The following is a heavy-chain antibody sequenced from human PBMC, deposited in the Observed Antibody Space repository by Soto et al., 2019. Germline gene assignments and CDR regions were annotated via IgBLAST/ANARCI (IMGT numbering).Heavy chain of an antibody. V-gene: IGHV1-69*02. CDR3: APNTPGYCNGRNCYAY. CDR2: IIPILGIA. D-gene: IGHD2-15*01. J-gene: IGHJ4*02. Sequence: ASVKVSCKASGGTFSSYTISWVRQAPGQGLEWMGRIIPILGIANNAQKFQGRVTITADKSTSTAYMELSSLRSEDTAVYYCAPNTPGYCNGRNCYAYSGQGTLVTVSS. CDR1: GGTFSSYT.